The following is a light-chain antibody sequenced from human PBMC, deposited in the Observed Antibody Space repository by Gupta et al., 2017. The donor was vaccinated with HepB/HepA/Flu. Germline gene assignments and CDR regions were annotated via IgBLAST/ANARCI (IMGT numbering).Light chain of an antibody. CDR3: HQYNIGPPGT. CDR2: DAS. J-gene: IGKJ1*01. CDR1: QTVTTY. V-gene: IGKV3-15*01. Sequence: EIVVTKSPATLSVSPGERATLSCRASQTVTTYLAWLQQKPGQAPRLLIYDASTRDTGVPARLCGSGDGTEVILTISSRQKEDFVVYYFHQYNIGPPGTFGQGTKVEIK.